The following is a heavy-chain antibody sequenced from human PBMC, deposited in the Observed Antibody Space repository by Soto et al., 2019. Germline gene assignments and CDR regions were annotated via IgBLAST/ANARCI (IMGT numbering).Heavy chain of an antibody. Sequence: QVQLVQSGAEVKKPGSSVKVSCKASGGTFSSYSINWVRQAPGQGLEWMGEIIPIFGTANYAQKFQGRVTITADESTSTAYMQLSSLRSDYTDLYYCARDGGRHSGGIDYWGQGTLVTVSS. CDR2: IIPIFGTA. V-gene: IGHV1-69*01. CDR1: GGTFSSYS. D-gene: IGHD1-26*01. CDR3: ARDGGRHSGGIDY. J-gene: IGHJ4*02.